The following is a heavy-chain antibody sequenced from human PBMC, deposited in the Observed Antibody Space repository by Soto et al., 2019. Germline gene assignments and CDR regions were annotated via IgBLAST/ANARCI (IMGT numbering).Heavy chain of an antibody. V-gene: IGHV1-69*02. J-gene: IGHJ3*02. D-gene: IGHD3-3*01. CDR2: IIPILGIA. Sequence: ASVKVSCKASGGTFSSYTISWVRQAPGQGLEWMGRIIPILGIANYAQKFQGRVTITADKSTSTAYMELSSLRSEDTAVYYCARGGYDFWSGYPDPRAAFDIWGQGTMVTVSS. CDR3: ARGGYDFWSGYPDPRAAFDI. CDR1: GGTFSSYT.